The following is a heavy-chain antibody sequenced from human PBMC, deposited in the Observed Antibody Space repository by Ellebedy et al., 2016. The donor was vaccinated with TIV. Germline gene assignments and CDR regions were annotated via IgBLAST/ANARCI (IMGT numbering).Heavy chain of an antibody. D-gene: IGHD3-10*01. J-gene: IGHJ6*02. CDR3: ARARGSGSYYYYYGMDV. CDR1: GDSVSSNSAA. V-gene: IGHV6-1*01. Sequence: SQTLSLTXXISGDSVSSNSAAWNWIRQSPSRGLEWLGRTYYRSKWYNDYAVSVKSRITINPDTSKNQFSLQLNSVTPEDTAVYYCARARGSGSYYYYYGMDVWGQGTTVTVSS. CDR2: TYYRSKWYN.